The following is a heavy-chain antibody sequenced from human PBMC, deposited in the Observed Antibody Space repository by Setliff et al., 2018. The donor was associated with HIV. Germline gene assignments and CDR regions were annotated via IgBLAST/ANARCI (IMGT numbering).Heavy chain of an antibody. CDR2: ISGTGDNT. Sequence: GESLKISCAASKFTFSNFPMNWVRQAPGKGLEWVSAISGTGDNTYYAGSVRGRFTVSRDNSKNTLYLQMNSLRAEDTALYYCATPATMWLQIWAPFDHWGQGTQVTVS. CDR1: KFTFSNFP. D-gene: IGHD5-18*01. V-gene: IGHV3-23*01. J-gene: IGHJ4*02. CDR3: ATPATMWLQIWAPFDH.